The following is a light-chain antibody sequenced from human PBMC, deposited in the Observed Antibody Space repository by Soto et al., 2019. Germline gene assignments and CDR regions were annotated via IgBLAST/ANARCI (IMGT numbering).Light chain of an antibody. J-gene: IGKJ4*01. Sequence: EIVLTQSPGTLSLSPGERATLSCRASQSVGSNKLAWYQQKRGQAPRFLMYDASTRATGIPDRFSGSVSGTDFTLTISRLAPEDFAVYYCQQYGSTPLTFGGGTKVEIK. CDR1: QSVGSNK. CDR2: DAS. CDR3: QQYGSTPLT. V-gene: IGKV3-20*01.